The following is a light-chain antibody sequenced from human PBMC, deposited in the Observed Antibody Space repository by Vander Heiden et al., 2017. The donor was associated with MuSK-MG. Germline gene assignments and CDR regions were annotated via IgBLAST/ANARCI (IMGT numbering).Light chain of an antibody. J-gene: IGKJ5*01. CDR3: QQRSNWHPIT. Sequence: ETVCTHSPPTLSLSPGERATLSRRATQSVSSYLAWYQQKPGQAPRLLMYDASNRATGIPARFSGSGSGTDLTLTISSLEPEDFAVYYCQQRSNWHPITFGQGTRLEIK. CDR1: QSVSSY. V-gene: IGKV3-11*01. CDR2: DAS.